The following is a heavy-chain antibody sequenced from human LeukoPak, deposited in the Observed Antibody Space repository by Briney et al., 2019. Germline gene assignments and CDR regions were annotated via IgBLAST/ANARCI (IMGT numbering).Heavy chain of an antibody. Sequence: GGSLRLSCAASGFAFSKYAMSWVRQAPGKGLEWVSYISSSGSTIYYADSVKGRFTISRDNAKNSLYLQMNSLRAEDTAVYYCAELGITMIGGVWGKGTTVTISS. D-gene: IGHD3-10*02. CDR3: AELGITMIGGV. J-gene: IGHJ6*04. V-gene: IGHV3-48*03. CDR1: GFAFSKYA. CDR2: ISSSGSTI.